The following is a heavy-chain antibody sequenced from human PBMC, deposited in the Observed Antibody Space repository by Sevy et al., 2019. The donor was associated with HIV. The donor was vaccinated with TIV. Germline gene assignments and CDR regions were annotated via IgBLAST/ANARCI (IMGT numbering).Heavy chain of an antibody. CDR3: ARKYDSSGYFDY. D-gene: IGHD3-22*01. V-gene: IGHV3-23*01. CDR1: GFTFSSYA. CDR2: ISGSGGSGDKT. J-gene: IGHJ4*02. Sequence: GGSLRLSCAASGFTFSSYAMNWVRQAPVKGLEWVSGISGSGGSGDKTNYAESVKGRFTISRDDTKNSLYLQLNSLRAEETAIYYCARKYDSSGYFDYWGQGTLVTVSS.